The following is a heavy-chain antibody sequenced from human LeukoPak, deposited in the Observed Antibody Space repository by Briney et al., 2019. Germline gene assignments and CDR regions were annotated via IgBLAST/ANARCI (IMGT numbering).Heavy chain of an antibody. Sequence: GKSLRLSCAASGFTFNAHAMYWVRQVPGKGLEWVSGISWRSDSIGYADSVRGRFTISRDNAKNSLYLQMNSLRAEDTALYYCAKSQGAVAGPVDFWGQGTLVTVSS. D-gene: IGHD6-19*01. CDR2: ISWRSDSI. CDR1: GFTFNAHA. CDR3: AKSQGAVAGPVDF. V-gene: IGHV3-9*01. J-gene: IGHJ4*02.